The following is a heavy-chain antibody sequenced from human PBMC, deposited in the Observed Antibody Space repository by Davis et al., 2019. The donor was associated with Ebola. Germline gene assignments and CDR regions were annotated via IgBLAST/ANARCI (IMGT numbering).Heavy chain of an antibody. V-gene: IGHV1-46*01. CDR1: GYRFTSYY. Sequence: ASVKVSCKASGYRFTSYYMHWVRQAPGQGLEWMGIINPITGGTRYEQNFQVRVNMTRDTSTSTVYMELGSLRSEDTAVYYCAREGGRYYDSSGYVFDIWGQGTMVKVSS. CDR2: INPITGGT. J-gene: IGHJ3*02. D-gene: IGHD3-22*01. CDR3: AREGGRYYDSSGYVFDI.